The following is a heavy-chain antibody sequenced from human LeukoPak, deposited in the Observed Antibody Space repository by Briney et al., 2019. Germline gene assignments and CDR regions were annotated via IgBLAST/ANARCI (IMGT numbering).Heavy chain of an antibody. CDR1: GGSISSGDYY. CDR3: AREGGFYCSSTSCYGLDY. CDR2: IYYSGST. V-gene: IGHV4-30-4*08. D-gene: IGHD2-2*01. Sequence: SETLSLTCTVSGGSISSGDYYWSWIRQPPGKGLEWIGYIYYSGSTYYNPSLKSRVTISVDTSENQFSLKLSSVTAADTAVYYCAREGGFYCSSTSCYGLDYWGQGTLVTVSS. J-gene: IGHJ4*02.